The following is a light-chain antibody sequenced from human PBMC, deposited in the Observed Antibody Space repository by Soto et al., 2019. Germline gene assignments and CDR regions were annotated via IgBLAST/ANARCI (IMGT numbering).Light chain of an antibody. J-gene: IGKJ1*01. V-gene: IGKV3-15*01. CDR2: GAS. CDR1: QTVNNK. CDR3: QQYGSSPQT. Sequence: EILMTQSPATLSVSPGERATLSCRATQTVNNKVVWYQHKPGQAPRLLIYGASTRATGIPARFSGSGSGTDFTLSISSLQSEDFAVYYCQQYGSSPQTFGQGTKVDIK.